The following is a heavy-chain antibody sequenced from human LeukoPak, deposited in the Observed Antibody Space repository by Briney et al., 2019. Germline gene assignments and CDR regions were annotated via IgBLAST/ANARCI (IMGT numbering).Heavy chain of an antibody. D-gene: IGHD1-26*01. V-gene: IGHV5-51*01. CDR2: IYPGDSDT. CDR1: GYSFINYW. CDR3: ARESGTYGFEI. J-gene: IGHJ3*02. Sequence: GESLKISRKGSGYSFINYWIGWVRQMPGKGLEWMGIIYPGDSDTRYSPSFQGQVTISADKSISTAYLQWSSLKASDTAIYYCARESGTYGFEIWGQGTSVTVSS.